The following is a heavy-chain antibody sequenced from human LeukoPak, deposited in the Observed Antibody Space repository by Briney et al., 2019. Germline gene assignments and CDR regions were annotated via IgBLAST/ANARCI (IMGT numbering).Heavy chain of an antibody. CDR2: IKQDGSET. V-gene: IGHV3-7*03. J-gene: IGHJ4*02. CDR3: ARVQEIGYFDY. CDR1: GFTFSGYW. D-gene: IGHD3-22*01. Sequence: GGSLRLSCTASGFTFSGYWVTWVRQAPGKGLEWVAMIKQDGSETYYVDSVKGRFTISRDNAKNLLYLQMNSLRAEDTAVYYCARVQEIGYFDYWGQGTLVTVSS.